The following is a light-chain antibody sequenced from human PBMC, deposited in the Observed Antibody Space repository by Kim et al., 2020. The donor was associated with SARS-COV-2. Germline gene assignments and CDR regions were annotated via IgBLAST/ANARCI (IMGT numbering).Light chain of an antibody. V-gene: IGLV4-69*01. CDR1: SGHSSYA. J-gene: IGLJ3*02. Sequence: VTLTCTLSSGHSSYAIAWHQQQPEKGTRYLMKLNSDGSHSKGDGIPDRFSGASAGAERYLTISSLQSEDEADYYCQTWGTGIQWVFGGGTQLTVL. CDR2: LNSDGSH. CDR3: QTWGTGIQWV.